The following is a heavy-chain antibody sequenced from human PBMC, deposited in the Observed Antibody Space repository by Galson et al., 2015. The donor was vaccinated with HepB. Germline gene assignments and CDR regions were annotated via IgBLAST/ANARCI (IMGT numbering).Heavy chain of an antibody. CDR2: INPLFDTA. J-gene: IGHJ4*02. CDR1: GTMFSGFG. D-gene: IGHD3-10*01. CDR3: ATNAARGIFFAF. Sequence: SVKVSCKASGTMFSGFGTSWVRQAPGHGLEWMGEINPLFDTASSAQKFQGRVTITADRSTSTAYMELSSLRSEDTAMYYCATNAARGIFFAFWGQGTLVTVAS. V-gene: IGHV1-69*13.